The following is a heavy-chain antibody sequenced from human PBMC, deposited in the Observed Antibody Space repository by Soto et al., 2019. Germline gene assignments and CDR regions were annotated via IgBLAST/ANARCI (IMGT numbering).Heavy chain of an antibody. D-gene: IGHD1-26*01. CDR2: ISGSGGST. CDR3: AKDPSIVGATNWFDP. Sequence: GGSLRLSCAASGFTFSSYAMSWVRQAPGKGLEWVSAISGSGGSTYYADSVKGRFTISRDNSKNTLYLQMNSLRAEDTAVYYCAKDPSIVGATNWFDPWGQGXLVTVYS. V-gene: IGHV3-23*01. J-gene: IGHJ5*02. CDR1: GFTFSSYA.